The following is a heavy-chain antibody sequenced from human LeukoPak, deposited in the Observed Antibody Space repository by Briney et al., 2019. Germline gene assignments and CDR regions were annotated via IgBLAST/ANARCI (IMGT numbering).Heavy chain of an antibody. CDR2: ISGRGGGT. Sequence: PGGSLRLSCAASGFTFSNYAMSWVRQAPGEGLEWVSVISGRGGGTYYADSVKGRFTISRDNSKNTLYLQMNSPRAEDTAVYYCAKVGGVRFLEWVLLTPYFQHWGQGTLVTVSS. CDR3: AKVGGVRFLEWVLLTPYFQH. V-gene: IGHV3-23*01. CDR1: GFTFSNYA. D-gene: IGHD3-3*01. J-gene: IGHJ1*01.